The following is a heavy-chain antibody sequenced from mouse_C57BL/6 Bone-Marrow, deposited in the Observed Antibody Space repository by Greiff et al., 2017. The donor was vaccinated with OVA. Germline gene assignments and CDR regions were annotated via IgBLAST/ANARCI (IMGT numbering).Heavy chain of an antibody. CDR1: GYTFTSYW. J-gene: IGHJ3*01. CDR3: ARHPGAY. CDR2: IDPSDSYT. Sequence: QVQLQQPGAELVRPGTSVKLSCKASGYTFTSYWMHWVKQRPGQGLEWIGVIDPSDSYTNYNQKFKGKATLTLDTSSSTAYMQLSSLTSEDAAVYDCARHPGAYWGQGTLVTVSA. V-gene: IGHV1-59*01.